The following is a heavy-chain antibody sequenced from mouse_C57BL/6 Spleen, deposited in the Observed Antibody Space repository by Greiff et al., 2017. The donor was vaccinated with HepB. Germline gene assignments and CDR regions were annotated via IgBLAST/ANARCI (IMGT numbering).Heavy chain of an antibody. J-gene: IGHJ2*01. V-gene: IGHV1-74*01. CDR1: GYTFTSYW. CDR2: IHPSDSDT. Sequence: QVQLKQPGAELVKPGASVKVSCKASGYTFTSYWMHWVKQRPGQGLEWIGRIHPSDSDTNYNQKFKGKATLTVDKSSSTAYMQLSSLTSEDSAVYYCAIEKNSGPNFDYWGQGTTLTVSS. CDR3: AIEKNSGPNFDY.